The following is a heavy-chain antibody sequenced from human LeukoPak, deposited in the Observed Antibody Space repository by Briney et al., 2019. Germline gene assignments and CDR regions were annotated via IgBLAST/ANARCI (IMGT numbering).Heavy chain of an antibody. CDR1: GFSLSTSVMS. D-gene: IGHD1-26*01. J-gene: IGHJ5*02. CDR2: IDWDNDK. V-gene: IGHV2-70*11. Sequence: SGPALVKPTQTLTLTCTVSGFSLSTSVMSESWIHQPPGKALEWLARIDWDNDKYYSTSLKTRLTISKDTSKNQVVLTMINMDPVDTATYYCARIRWSGSYFWFDPWGQGTLVTVSS. CDR3: ARIRWSGSYFWFDP.